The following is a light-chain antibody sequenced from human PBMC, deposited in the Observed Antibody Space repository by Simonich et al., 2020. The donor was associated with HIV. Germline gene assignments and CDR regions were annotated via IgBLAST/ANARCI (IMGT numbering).Light chain of an antibody. J-gene: IGKJ2*01. CDR1: QSISSW. Sequence: DIQMTQSPSTLSASVGDRVTITCRTRQSISSWLAWYQQKPGKAPKLLLYDASNLKTGVPSRFSGSGSGTDFSFTISSLQPEDVATYYCQQHDNLYTFGQGTKLEIK. CDR3: QQHDNLYT. CDR2: DAS. V-gene: IGKV1-33*01.